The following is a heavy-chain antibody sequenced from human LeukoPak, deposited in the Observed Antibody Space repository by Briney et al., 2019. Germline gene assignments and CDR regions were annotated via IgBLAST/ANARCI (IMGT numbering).Heavy chain of an antibody. Sequence: GGSLRLSCAASGFTFSSYSMNWVRQAPGKGLEWVSSISSSSSYIHYVDLVKGRFTISRDNAKNSLYLQMNSLRAEDTAVYYCARGQVGATWDDAFDIWGQGTMVTVSS. CDR1: GFTFSSYS. D-gene: IGHD1-26*01. V-gene: IGHV3-21*01. CDR3: ARGQVGATWDDAFDI. CDR2: ISSSSSYI. J-gene: IGHJ3*02.